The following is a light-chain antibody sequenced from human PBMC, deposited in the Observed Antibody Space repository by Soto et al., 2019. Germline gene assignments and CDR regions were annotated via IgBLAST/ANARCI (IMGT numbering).Light chain of an antibody. CDR3: AAWDDSLNVFYV. V-gene: IGLV1-44*01. Sequence: QSVQKQPPSASGTPGPRVNISCSGSSSNIGSNTVNWYQQLPGTAPKLLIYSNNQRPSGVPDRFSGSKSGTSASLAISGLQSEDEDDYYCAAWDDSLNVFYVFGTGTKVTVL. J-gene: IGLJ1*01. CDR2: SNN. CDR1: SSNIGSNT.